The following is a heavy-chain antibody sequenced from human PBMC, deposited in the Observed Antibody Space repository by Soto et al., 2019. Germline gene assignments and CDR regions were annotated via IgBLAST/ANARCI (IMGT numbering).Heavy chain of an antibody. D-gene: IGHD6-19*01. V-gene: IGHV3-11*01. Sequence: KTGGSLRLSCAASGFTFSDYYMSWIRQAPGKGLEWVSYISSSGSTIYYADSVKGRFTISRDNAKNSLYLQMNSLRAEDTAVYYCARDQRITKAPVGYSSGWVDYWGQGTLVTVSS. CDR3: ARDQRITKAPVGYSSGWVDY. J-gene: IGHJ4*02. CDR1: GFTFSDYY. CDR2: ISSSGSTI.